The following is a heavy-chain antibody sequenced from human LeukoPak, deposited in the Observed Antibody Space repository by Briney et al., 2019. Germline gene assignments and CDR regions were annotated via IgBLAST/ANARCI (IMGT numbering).Heavy chain of an antibody. J-gene: IGHJ4*02. Sequence: GGSLRLSCAASGFTFSSYSMNWVRQAPGKGLEWVSSISSSSSYIYYADSVRGRFTISRDNAKNSLYLQMNSLRAEDTAVYYCVRGLLMTTGPFDYWGQGTLVTVSS. CDR3: VRGLLMTTGPFDY. CDR1: GFTFSSYS. V-gene: IGHV3-21*01. CDR2: ISSSSSYI. D-gene: IGHD4-11*01.